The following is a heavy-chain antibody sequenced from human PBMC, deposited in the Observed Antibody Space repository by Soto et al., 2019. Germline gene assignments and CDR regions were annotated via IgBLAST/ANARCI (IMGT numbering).Heavy chain of an antibody. CDR3: ARDSTSWFPYYGIDV. J-gene: IGHJ6*02. CDR1: GGSIDYYR. Sequence: PSETLSLTCTVSGGSIDYYRWSWIRQPPGKGLEWIGDISDSGSTNYNLSLRSRVTILVDTSKNQFSLKLNSVTAADMAVYYCARDSTSWFPYYGIDVWGQGTTVTVSS. D-gene: IGHD6-13*01. V-gene: IGHV4-59*01. CDR2: ISDSGST.